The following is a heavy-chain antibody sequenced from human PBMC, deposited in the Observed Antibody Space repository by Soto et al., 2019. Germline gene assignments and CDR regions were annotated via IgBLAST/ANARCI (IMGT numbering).Heavy chain of an antibody. J-gene: IGHJ5*02. V-gene: IGHV4-4*02. CDR2: VHHSGSP. D-gene: IGHD3-10*01. Sequence: SETLSLTCAVSGGSLNTGNWWTWVRQPPRKGLEWIGEVHHSGSPNYKPSLRGRVTISLDKANNQFSPSLKSVTAADTAVYFCARIPYGSGSRQLDPWGQGILVTVSS. CDR1: GGSLNTGNW. CDR3: ARIPYGSGSRQLDP.